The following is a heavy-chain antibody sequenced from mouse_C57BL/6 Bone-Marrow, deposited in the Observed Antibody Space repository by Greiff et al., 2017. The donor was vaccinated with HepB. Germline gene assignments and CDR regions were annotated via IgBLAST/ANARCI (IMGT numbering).Heavy chain of an antibody. Sequence: VQLQQSGPELVKPGASVKISCKASGYAFSSSWMNWVKQRPGKGLEWIGRIYPGDGDTNYNGKFKGKATLTADKSSSTAYMQLSSLTSEDSAVYFWARSVGSWFAYWGQGTLVTVSA. CDR3: ARSVGSWFAY. V-gene: IGHV1-82*01. D-gene: IGHD1-2*01. CDR2: IYPGDGDT. J-gene: IGHJ3*01. CDR1: GYAFSSSW.